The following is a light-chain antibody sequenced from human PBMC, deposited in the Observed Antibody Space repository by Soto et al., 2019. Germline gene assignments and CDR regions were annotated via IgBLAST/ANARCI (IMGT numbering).Light chain of an antibody. J-gene: IGKJ1*01. V-gene: IGKV3-15*01. CDR1: QSVGSN. CDR2: DAS. CDR3: QQYNSYSPWT. Sequence: EIVMTQSPATLSVSPGERATLSCRASQSVGSNLAWFQQKPGQAPRLLISDASTRATGIPARFSGSGSGTEFTLTISSLQSEDFATYYCQQYNSYSPWTFGQGTKVEIK.